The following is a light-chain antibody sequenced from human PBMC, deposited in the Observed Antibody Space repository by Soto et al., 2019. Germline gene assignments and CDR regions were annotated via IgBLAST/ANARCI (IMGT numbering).Light chain of an antibody. Sequence: EIVLTQSPATLSLSPGERATLSCRASQSVSSYLAWYQQKPGQAPMLLVYDASNRATGIPARFSVSGSGTDFTLTISSLEPEDFAVYYCQQRSNWPPWLTFGGGTKVEIK. CDR1: QSVSSY. CDR2: DAS. V-gene: IGKV3-11*01. CDR3: QQRSNWPPWLT. J-gene: IGKJ4*01.